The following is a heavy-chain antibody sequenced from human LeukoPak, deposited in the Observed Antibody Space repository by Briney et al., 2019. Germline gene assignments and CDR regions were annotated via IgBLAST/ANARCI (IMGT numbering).Heavy chain of an antibody. J-gene: IGHJ3*02. V-gene: IGHV4-59*11. CDR2: IFYSGSA. CDR3: ARTYSSTWSNDAFDI. Sequence: SETLSLTCTVSGDSISSHYWSWLRQPPGKGLEWIGYIFYSGSANYNPSLKSRVTISVDTSKNQFSLRLSSVTAADTAVYYCARTYSSTWSNDAFDIWGQGTMVTVSS. D-gene: IGHD6-13*01. CDR1: GDSISSHY.